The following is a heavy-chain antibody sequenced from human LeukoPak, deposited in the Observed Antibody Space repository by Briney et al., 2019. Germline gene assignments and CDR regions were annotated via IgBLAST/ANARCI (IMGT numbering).Heavy chain of an antibody. V-gene: IGHV3-48*03. D-gene: IGHD4-17*01. CDR3: ARRLRPWGRSFDP. Sequence: GGSLRLSCTASRFTLSSYEMSWIRQAPGKGLEWVSSIDYSGGDTHYADSVKGRFTISRDNAKNSLYLQMNSLRAEDTAVYYCARRLRPWGRSFDPWGQGTLVTVSS. CDR1: RFTLSSYE. CDR2: IDYSGGDT. J-gene: IGHJ5*02.